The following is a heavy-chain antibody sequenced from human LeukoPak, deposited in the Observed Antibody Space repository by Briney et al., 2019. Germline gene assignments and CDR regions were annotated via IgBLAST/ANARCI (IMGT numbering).Heavy chain of an antibody. D-gene: IGHD3-10*02. CDR1: GGSISSYY. V-gene: IGHV4-34*01. J-gene: IGHJ6*03. CDR3: ARGPRVFSRPNYYYYYYYMDV. CDR2: INHSGST. Sequence: PSETLSLTCTVSGGSISSYYWSWIRQPPGKGLEWIGEINHSGSTNYNPSLKSRVTISVDTSKNQFSLKLSSVTAADTAVYYCARGPRVFSRPNYYYYYYYMDVWGKGTTVTVSS.